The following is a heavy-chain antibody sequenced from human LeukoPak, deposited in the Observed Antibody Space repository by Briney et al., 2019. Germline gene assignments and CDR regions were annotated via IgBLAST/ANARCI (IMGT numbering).Heavy chain of an antibody. Sequence: ASVKVSCKTSGYTFARYPIHWVRQAPGRGLEWMGWINTNTGSPTYAQAFAGRFVFSLDTSVTTAYLQISSLRSADTAVYYCARVGRLDYGDYLAHWGPGNRITVSS. V-gene: IGHV7-4-1*02. CDR2: INTNTGSP. D-gene: IGHD4-17*01. CDR1: GYTFARYP. J-gene: IGHJ4*02. CDR3: ARVGRLDYGDYLAH.